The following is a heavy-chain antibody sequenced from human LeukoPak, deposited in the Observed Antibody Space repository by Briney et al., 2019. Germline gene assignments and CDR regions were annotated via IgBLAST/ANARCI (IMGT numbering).Heavy chain of an antibody. D-gene: IGHD1-20*01. V-gene: IGHV3-30*02. CDR2: IRYDGSNK. J-gene: IGHJ4*02. CDR1: GFTFSSYS. Sequence: GGSLRLSCAASGFTFSSYSMNWVRQAPGKGLEWVAFIRYDGSNKYYADSVKGRFTISRDNSKNTLYLQMNSLRAEDTAVYYCARDRGYNWNPPEYPDYWGQGTLVTVSS. CDR3: ARDRGYNWNPPEYPDY.